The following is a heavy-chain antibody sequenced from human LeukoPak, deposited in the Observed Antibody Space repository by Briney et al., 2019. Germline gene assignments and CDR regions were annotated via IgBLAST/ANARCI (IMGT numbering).Heavy chain of an antibody. V-gene: IGHV4-61*02. D-gene: IGHD3-22*01. CDR1: GDSTSSGAYY. J-gene: IGHJ4*02. CDR2: IYSGGST. Sequence: SQTLSLTCTVSGDSTSSGAYYWSWIRQPAGKGLEWIGRIYSGGSTNYNPSLKSRVTISVDTSKNQFSLKLSSVTVADTAVYYCAREGSIYYYDSSGYLGYWGQGTLVTVSS. CDR3: AREGSIYYYDSSGYLGY.